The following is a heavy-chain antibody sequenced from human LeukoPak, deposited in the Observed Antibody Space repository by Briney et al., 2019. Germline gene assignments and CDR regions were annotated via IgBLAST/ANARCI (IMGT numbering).Heavy chain of an antibody. J-gene: IGHJ4*02. V-gene: IGHV4-30-4*01. CDR1: GGSISSGDYY. CDR3: ARSHDSSGYYYNY. D-gene: IGHD3-22*01. Sequence: SQTLSLTCTVSGGSISSGDYYWTWTREPPGKGLEWIGYIYYSGSTLYNPSLKTRVTISLDTPKNQFSQKLSSVTAADTAVYYCARSHDSSGYYYNYWGQGTLVTVSS. CDR2: IYYSGST.